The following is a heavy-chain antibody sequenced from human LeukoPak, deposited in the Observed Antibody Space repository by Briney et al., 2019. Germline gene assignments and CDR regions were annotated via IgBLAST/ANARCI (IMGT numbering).Heavy chain of an antibody. Sequence: GRSLRLSCAASGFTFNSYAMHWVRQAPGKGLEWVAVISYDGSNKYYADSVKGRFTISRDNSKNTLYLQMNSLRAEDTAVYYCARDRFAGPLLTLDYWGQGTLVTVSS. CDR2: ISYDGSNK. CDR1: GFTFNSYA. V-gene: IGHV3-30-3*01. J-gene: IGHJ4*02. D-gene: IGHD2-15*01. CDR3: ARDRFAGPLLTLDY.